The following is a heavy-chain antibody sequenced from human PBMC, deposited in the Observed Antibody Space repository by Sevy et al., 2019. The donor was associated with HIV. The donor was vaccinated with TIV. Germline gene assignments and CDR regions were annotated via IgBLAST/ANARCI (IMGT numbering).Heavy chain of an antibody. Sequence: SETLSLTFTVSGGSISSYYWSWIRQPAGKGLEWIGRIYTSGSTNYNPSLKSRVTMSVDTSKNQFSLKLSSVTAPDTAVYYCARESGYGSGSPTFLYYYYYMDVWGKGTTVTVSS. CDR3: ARESGYGSGSPTFLYYYYYMDV. CDR2: IYTSGST. CDR1: GGSISSYY. J-gene: IGHJ6*03. V-gene: IGHV4-4*07. D-gene: IGHD3-10*01.